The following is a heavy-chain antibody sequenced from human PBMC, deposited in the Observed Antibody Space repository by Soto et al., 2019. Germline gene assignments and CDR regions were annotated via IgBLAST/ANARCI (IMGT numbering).Heavy chain of an antibody. CDR2: ISSNGGST. CDR1: GFTFSSYA. J-gene: IGHJ4*02. V-gene: IGHV3-64*01. D-gene: IGHD3-10*01. Sequence: EVQLVESGGGLVQPGGSLRLSCAASGFTFSSYAMHWVRQAPGKGLEYVSAISSNGGSTYYANSVKGRFTISIDNSKNTLYLQMVSLRAEDMAVYYCATQLLWFGESYTDYWGQGTLVTVSS. CDR3: ATQLLWFGESYTDY.